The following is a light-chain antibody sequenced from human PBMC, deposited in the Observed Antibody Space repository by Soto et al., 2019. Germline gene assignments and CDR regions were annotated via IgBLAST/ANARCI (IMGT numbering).Light chain of an antibody. CDR3: QQYDNLPLT. CDR2: AAS. CDR1: HDIRND. J-gene: IGKJ4*01. Sequence: NELTQSPSSLSASVGDRVTITCQASHDIRNDLNWYQQKSGKAPKLLIHAASTLEAGVPSRFSGSGSGTDFTFTISGLQPEDVATYYCQQYDNLPLTVGGGTKVDIK. V-gene: IGKV1-33*01.